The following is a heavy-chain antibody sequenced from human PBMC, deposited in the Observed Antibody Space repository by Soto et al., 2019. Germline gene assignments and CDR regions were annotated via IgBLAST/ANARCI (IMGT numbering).Heavy chain of an antibody. CDR2: IFWNDEK. V-gene: IGHV2-5*01. CDR3: ARRDGYNFYHFEY. J-gene: IGHJ4*02. CDR1: GFSLSTSGVG. D-gene: IGHD1-1*01. Sequence: QITLKESGPTLVKPTQTLTLTCTFSGFSLSTSGVGVAWVRQPPGQALEWLAFIFWNDEKHYRPSLKSRVTIIKDTSKNQVVLTMTNVDPMDTGTYYCARRDGYNFYHFEYWGQGALVTVSS.